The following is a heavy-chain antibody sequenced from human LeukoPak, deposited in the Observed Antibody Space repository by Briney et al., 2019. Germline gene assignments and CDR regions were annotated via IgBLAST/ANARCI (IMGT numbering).Heavy chain of an antibody. D-gene: IGHD3-10*01. CDR2: ISSSSTYI. CDR1: GFTFSSYT. Sequence: GGSLRLSCAASGFTFSSYTMNWVRQAPGKGLEWVSSISSSSTYIYYADSLKGRFTISRDNSKNTLYLQMNSLRAEDTALYYCARDPDGVWFGDDYWGQGTLVTVSS. V-gene: IGHV3-21*04. J-gene: IGHJ4*02. CDR3: ARDPDGVWFGDDY.